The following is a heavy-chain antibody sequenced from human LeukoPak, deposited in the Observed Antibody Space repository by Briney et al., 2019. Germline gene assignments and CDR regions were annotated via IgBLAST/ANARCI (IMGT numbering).Heavy chain of an antibody. CDR2: INSSGSA. CDR3: ARHAWPKYVISAGDG. D-gene: IGHD2-8*01. CDR1: GGSIGEYY. J-gene: IGHJ6*04. V-gene: IGHV4-59*08. Sequence: SETLSLTCTVSGGSIGEYYWSWIRQAPGKGLEWIGAINSSGSASNNLALTRRATMSVDTSKNQFSLNLKFVTAADTAVYFCARHAWPKYVISAGDGWGKGTTVTVSS.